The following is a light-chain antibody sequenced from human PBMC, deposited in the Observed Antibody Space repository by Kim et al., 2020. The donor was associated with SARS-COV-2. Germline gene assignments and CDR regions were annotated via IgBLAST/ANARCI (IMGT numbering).Light chain of an antibody. CDR1: QPVGSN. CDR2: DAS. Sequence: SPGEGTPPSCPARQPVGSNLAWYQQKPGQTPRLLIYDASIRDSGIPARFSGSGSGTDFTLTISSLQSEDFAVYYCQQYNTWRSLTFGGGTKVDIK. J-gene: IGKJ4*01. CDR3: QQYNTWRSLT. V-gene: IGKV3-15*01.